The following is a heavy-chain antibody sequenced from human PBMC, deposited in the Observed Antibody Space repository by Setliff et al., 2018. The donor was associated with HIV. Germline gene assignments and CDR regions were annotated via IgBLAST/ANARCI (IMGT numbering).Heavy chain of an antibody. CDR1: GGTFSSYP. CDR3: SKVSEHRTSSGSFYYYMDV. V-gene: IGHV1-69*13. J-gene: IGHJ6*03. D-gene: IGHD6-6*01. CDR2: IIPIFGTT. Sequence: GASVKVSCKASGGTFSSYPISWVRQAPGQGLEWMGGIIPIFGTTHYAQKFQGRVTITADESTSTAYMELSSLRSEDTAVYYCSKVSEHRTSSGSFYYYMDVWGEGTTVTVSS.